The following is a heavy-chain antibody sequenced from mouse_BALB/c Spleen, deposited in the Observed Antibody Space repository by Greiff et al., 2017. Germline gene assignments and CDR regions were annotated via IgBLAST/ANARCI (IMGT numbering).Heavy chain of an antibody. Sequence: EVQLVESGGGLVKPGGSLKLSCAASGFTFSSYAMSWVRQSPEKRLEWVAEISSGGSYTYYPDTVTGRFTISRDNAKNTLYLEMSSLRSEDTAMYYCARDGLGRGYYFDYWGQGTTLTVSS. D-gene: IGHD4-1*01. CDR3: ARDGLGRGYYFDY. J-gene: IGHJ2*01. V-gene: IGHV5-9-4*01. CDR1: GFTFSSYA. CDR2: ISSGGSYT.